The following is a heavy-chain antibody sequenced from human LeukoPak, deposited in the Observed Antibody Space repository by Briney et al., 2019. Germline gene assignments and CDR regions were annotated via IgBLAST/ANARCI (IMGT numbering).Heavy chain of an antibody. CDR2: IYYSGST. CDR3: ARMVVRGVTPPC. J-gene: IGHJ4*02. V-gene: IGHV4-59*05. CDR1: GDSISSYY. Sequence: TSETLSLTCTVSGDSISSYYWSWIRQPPGKGLEWIGSIYYSGSTYYNPSLKSRVTISVDTSKNQFSLKLSSVTAADTAVYYCARMVVRGVTPPCWGQGTLVTVSS. D-gene: IGHD3-10*01.